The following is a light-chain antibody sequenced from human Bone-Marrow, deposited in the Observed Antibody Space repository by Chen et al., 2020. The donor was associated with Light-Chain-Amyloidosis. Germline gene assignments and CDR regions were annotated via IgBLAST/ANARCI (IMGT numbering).Light chain of an antibody. CDR3: QQYDRSPSWT. CDR2: GAS. V-gene: IGKV3-20*01. Sequence: EIVLTQFPGTLSLSPGDRATLSCSTGYSISSSYLAWYQQKPGQSPRLLIFGASNRAPGIPDRFSGSGSGTEFTLTISRVESEDFAIYYCQQYDRSPSWTFGPGTKVEIK. J-gene: IGKJ1*01. CDR1: YSISSSY.